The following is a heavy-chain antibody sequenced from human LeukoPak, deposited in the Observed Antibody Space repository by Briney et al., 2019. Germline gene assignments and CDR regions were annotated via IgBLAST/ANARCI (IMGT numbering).Heavy chain of an antibody. V-gene: IGHV4-61*05. CDR1: GGSISSSSYY. CDR2: IFYSGTT. D-gene: IGHD2-15*01. CDR3: ASGGWNKFDY. Sequence: SETLSLACTVSGGSISSSSYYWGWIRQPPGKGLEWIGFIFYSGTTNYNPSLKSRVTISVDTSKNQFSLKLSSVTAADTAVYYCASGGWNKFDYWGQGTLVTVSS. J-gene: IGHJ4*02.